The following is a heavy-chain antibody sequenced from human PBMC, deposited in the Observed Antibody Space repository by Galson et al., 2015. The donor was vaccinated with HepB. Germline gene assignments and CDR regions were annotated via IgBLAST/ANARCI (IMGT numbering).Heavy chain of an antibody. D-gene: IGHD3-22*01. CDR1: GFTFSSYA. CDR3: AKAVYYDSSGYYSGQAFDY. Sequence: SLRLSCAASGFTFSSYAMSWVRQAPGKGLEWVSAISGSGGSTYYADSVKGRFTISRDNSKNTLYLQMNSLRAEDTAVYYCAKAVYYDSSGYYSGQAFDYWGQGTLVTVSS. CDR2: ISGSGGST. J-gene: IGHJ4*02. V-gene: IGHV3-23*01.